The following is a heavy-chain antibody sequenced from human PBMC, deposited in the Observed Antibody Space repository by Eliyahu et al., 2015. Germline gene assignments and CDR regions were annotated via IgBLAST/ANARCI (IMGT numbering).Heavy chain of an antibody. V-gene: IGHV3-21*01. D-gene: IGHD6-13*01. Sequence: EVQLVESGGGLVKPGGSLRLSCAASGFTFSSYGXNWVRQAPGKGLEWVSSISSSSSYIYYADSVKGRFTISRDNAKNSLYLQMNSLRAEDTAVYYCARELQQLEGYYYGMDVWGQGTTVTVSS. CDR1: GFTFSSYG. J-gene: IGHJ6*02. CDR2: ISSSSSYI. CDR3: ARELQQLEGYYYGMDV.